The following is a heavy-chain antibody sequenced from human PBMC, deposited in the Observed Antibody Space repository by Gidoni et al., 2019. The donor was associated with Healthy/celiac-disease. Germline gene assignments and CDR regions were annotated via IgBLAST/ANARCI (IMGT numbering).Heavy chain of an antibody. J-gene: IGHJ4*02. CDR1: GFTFSSYG. CDR2: ISYDGSNK. Sequence: QVQLVESGGGVVQPGRSLRLCCAASGFTFSSYGMHWVRQGPGKGLDWVAVISYDGSNKYYADSVKGRFTISRDNSKNTLYLQMNSLRAEDTAVYYCAKDLLYYYDSSGPLGYWGQGTLVTVSS. CDR3: AKDLLYYYDSSGPLGY. V-gene: IGHV3-30*18. D-gene: IGHD3-22*01.